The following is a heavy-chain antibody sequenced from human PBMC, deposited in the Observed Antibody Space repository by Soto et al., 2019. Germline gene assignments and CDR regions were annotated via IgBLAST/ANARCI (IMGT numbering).Heavy chain of an antibody. CDR1: GGSLSRYY. J-gene: IGHJ4*02. CDR2: VYSSGST. V-gene: IGHV4-59*01. Sequence: PSETLSLTCLVSGGSLSRYYWSWIRQPPGKGLEWIGYVYSSGSTNSNPSLKSRVTISVDTSKNQFSLNLSSVTAADTAVYYCARVRDWGFDYWGQGALVTVSS. CDR3: ARVRDWGFDY. D-gene: IGHD7-27*01.